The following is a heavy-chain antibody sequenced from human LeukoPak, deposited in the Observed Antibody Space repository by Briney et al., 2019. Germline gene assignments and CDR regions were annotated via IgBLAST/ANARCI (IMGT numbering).Heavy chain of an antibody. J-gene: IGHJ3*02. Sequence: SETLSLTCTVSGGSISSYYWSWIRQPPGKGLEWIGYIYYSGSTNYNPSLKSRVTISVDTSKNQFSLKLSSVTAADTAVYYCASLCGGDCYSNDAFDIWGQGTMVTVSS. CDR3: ASLCGGDCYSNDAFDI. D-gene: IGHD2-21*02. CDR2: IYYSGST. CDR1: GGSISSYY. V-gene: IGHV4-59*01.